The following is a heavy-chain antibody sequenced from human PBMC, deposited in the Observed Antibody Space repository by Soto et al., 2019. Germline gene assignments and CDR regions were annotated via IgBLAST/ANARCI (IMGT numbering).Heavy chain of an antibody. CDR3: ARDVCVWFGESNWFDP. CDR1: GGSISSGDYY. V-gene: IGHV4-30-4*01. CDR2: IYYSRSN. Sequence: NLSLTCTVSGGSISSGDYYWSWIRQPPGKGLEWIGYIYYSRSNYYNPSLKSRVTISVDTSKNQFSLKLSSVTAADTAVYSCARDVCVWFGESNWFDPWGQGTLGTVSS. J-gene: IGHJ5*02. D-gene: IGHD3-10*01.